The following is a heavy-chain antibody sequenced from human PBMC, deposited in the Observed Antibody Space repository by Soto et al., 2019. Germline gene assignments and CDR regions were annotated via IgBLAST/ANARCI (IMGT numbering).Heavy chain of an antibody. J-gene: IGHJ4*02. Sequence: GGSLRLSCAASGFTFSSYSMNWVRQAPGKGLEWVSSISSSSSYIYYADSVKGRFTISRDNAKNSLYLQMNSLRAEDTAVYYCARDKFYGDSTGHGYWGQGTLVTVSS. V-gene: IGHV3-21*01. D-gene: IGHD4-17*01. CDR2: ISSSSSYI. CDR1: GFTFSSYS. CDR3: ARDKFYGDSTGHGY.